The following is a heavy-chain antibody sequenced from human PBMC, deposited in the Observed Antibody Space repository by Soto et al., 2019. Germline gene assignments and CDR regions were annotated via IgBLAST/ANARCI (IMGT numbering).Heavy chain of an antibody. CDR2: ISSSSSYI. D-gene: IGHD3-10*01. CDR1: GFTFSSYS. CDR3: ARSGSGSYYPHFDY. Sequence: GSLRLSCAASGFTFSSYSMNWVRQAPGKGLEWVSSISSSSSYIYYADSVKGRFTISRDNAKNSLYLQMNSLRAEDTAVYYCARSGSGSYYPHFDYWGQGTLVTVSS. J-gene: IGHJ4*02. V-gene: IGHV3-21*01.